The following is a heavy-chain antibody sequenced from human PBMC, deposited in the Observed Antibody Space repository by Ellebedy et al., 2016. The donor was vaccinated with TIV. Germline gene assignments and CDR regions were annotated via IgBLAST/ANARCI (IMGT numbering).Heavy chain of an antibody. CDR3: AREHITSTGSPLDY. D-gene: IGHD1-1*01. Sequence: GESLKISCSASGFSFSSYAMHWVRQAPGKGLEWVAIISYDGSHRYYADSVKGRFTISSDISKNTLYLQMNSLRAEDTAVYYCAREHITSTGSPLDYWGQGTLVTVSS. V-gene: IGHV3-30-3*01. J-gene: IGHJ4*02. CDR2: ISYDGSHR. CDR1: GFSFSSYA.